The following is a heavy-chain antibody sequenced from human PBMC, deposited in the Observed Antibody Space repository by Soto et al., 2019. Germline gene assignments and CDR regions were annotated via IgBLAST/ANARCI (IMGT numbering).Heavy chain of an antibody. CDR2: IYTSGST. Sequence: SETLSLTCTVSVGSISIYYWSWIRQPAGKGLEWIGRIYTSGSTNYNPSLKSRVTMSVDTSKNQFSLKLSSVTAADTAVYYCARDGSGRAGASPLDYWGQGTLVTVSS. J-gene: IGHJ4*02. CDR1: VGSISIYY. CDR3: ARDGSGRAGASPLDY. V-gene: IGHV4-4*07. D-gene: IGHD1-26*01.